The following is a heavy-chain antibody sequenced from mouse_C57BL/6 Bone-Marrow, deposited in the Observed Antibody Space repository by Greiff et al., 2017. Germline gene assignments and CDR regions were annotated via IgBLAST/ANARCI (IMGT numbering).Heavy chain of an antibody. CDR2: IYPRSGNT. V-gene: IGHV1-81*01. CDR3: ARGEGYDGYPGDYFDY. D-gene: IGHD2-3*01. Sequence: QVQLQQSGAELARPGASVKLSCKASGYTFTSYGISWVKQRTGQGLEWIGEIYPRSGNTYYNEKFKGKATLTADKSSSTAYMQLSSLTSEDSAVYYCARGEGYDGYPGDYFDYWGQGTTLTVSS. CDR1: GYTFTSYG. J-gene: IGHJ2*01.